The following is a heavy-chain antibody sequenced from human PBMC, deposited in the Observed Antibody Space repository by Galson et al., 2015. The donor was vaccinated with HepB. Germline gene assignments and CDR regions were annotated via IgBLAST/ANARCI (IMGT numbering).Heavy chain of an antibody. CDR1: GFTVNNSY. Sequence: SLRLSCAASGFTVNNSYMNWVRQAPGKGLEWISIIHSGGSTYYADSVKGRFTFSRDNSNNMLYLQMNSLRIEDTAVYYCARDSHASGWSSFDYWGLGTLVTVSS. CDR2: IHSGGST. J-gene: IGHJ4*02. D-gene: IGHD6-19*01. V-gene: IGHV3-66*02. CDR3: ARDSHASGWSSFDY.